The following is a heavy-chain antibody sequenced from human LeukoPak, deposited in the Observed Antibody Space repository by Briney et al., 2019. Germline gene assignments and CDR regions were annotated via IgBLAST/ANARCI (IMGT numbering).Heavy chain of an antibody. Sequence: SETLSLTCAVYGGSFSGYYWSWIRQPPGKGLEWIGEVNHSGSTNYNPSLKSRVTISVDTSKNQFSLKLSSVTAADTAVYYCARVGGDRYSYGDGFDYWGQGTLVTVSS. V-gene: IGHV4-34*01. CDR1: GGSFSGYY. CDR3: ARVGGDRYSYGDGFDY. J-gene: IGHJ4*02. CDR2: VNHSGST. D-gene: IGHD5-18*01.